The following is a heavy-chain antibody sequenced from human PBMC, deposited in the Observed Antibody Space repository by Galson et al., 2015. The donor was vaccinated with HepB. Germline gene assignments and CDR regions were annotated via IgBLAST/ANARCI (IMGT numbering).Heavy chain of an antibody. Sequence: SLRLSCAASGFSFTRYAMTWVRQAPGKGLEWVSSITSSGGNSYYTDSVKGRFTVSRDNFKNTLLLQLNSLRAEDTAMYFCAKDGIKVANNPYHFHYWGQGTLVTVSS. CDR3: AKDGIKVANNPYHFHY. D-gene: IGHD2-15*01. J-gene: IGHJ4*02. CDR2: ITSSGGNS. CDR1: GFSFTRYA. V-gene: IGHV3-23*01.